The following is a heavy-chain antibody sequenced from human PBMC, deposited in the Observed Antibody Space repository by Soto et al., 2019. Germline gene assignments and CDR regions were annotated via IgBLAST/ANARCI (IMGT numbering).Heavy chain of an antibody. J-gene: IGHJ4*02. CDR1: GASIRSGGYY. V-gene: IGHV4-31*03. Sequence: SETLSLTCSVPGASIRSGGYYWSWLRQSPGKGLEWIGHIYYTGSTFYSPSLKSRLTISLDTSKNQFSLDLRSVTAADTAMYYCARIEMASIKWGRGTLVTVSS. CDR2: IYYTGST. CDR3: ARIEMASIK.